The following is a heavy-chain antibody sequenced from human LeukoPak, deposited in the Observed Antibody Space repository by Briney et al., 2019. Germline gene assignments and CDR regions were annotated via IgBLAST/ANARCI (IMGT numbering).Heavy chain of an antibody. CDR3: ARDATPYDFWSGYPNYYYYYYMDV. J-gene: IGHJ6*03. CDR1: GFTFSSYS. D-gene: IGHD3-3*01. V-gene: IGHV3-48*01. CDR2: ISSSSSTT. Sequence: PGGSLRLSCAASGFTFSSYSMNWVRQAPGKGLEWVSYISSSSSTTYYADSVKGRFTISRDNAKNSLYLQMNSLRAEDTAVYYCARDATPYDFWSGYPNYYYYYYMDVWGKGTTVTVSS.